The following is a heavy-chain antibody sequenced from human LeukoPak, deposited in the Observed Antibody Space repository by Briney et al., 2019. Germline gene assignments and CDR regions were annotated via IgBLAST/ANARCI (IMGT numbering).Heavy chain of an antibody. V-gene: IGHV3-7*03. J-gene: IGHJ6*02. CDR2: IKHDGSEK. Sequence: GGSLRLSCRASGCTFSKYWKTWVRQSPGKGLEWVANIKHDGSEKYYVDSVKGRFTISRDNAKNSVYLQMNSLRDDDTAVYYCARGPGIAVAGTFSYYYYGMDVWGQGTTVTVSS. CDR1: GCTFSKYW. CDR3: ARGPGIAVAGTFSYYYYGMDV. D-gene: IGHD6-19*01.